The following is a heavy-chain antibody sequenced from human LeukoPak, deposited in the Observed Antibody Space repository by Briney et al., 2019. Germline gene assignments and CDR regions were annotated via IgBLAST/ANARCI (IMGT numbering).Heavy chain of an antibody. CDR2: ISGSGGST. CDR1: GFTFSSYG. V-gene: IGHV3-23*01. CDR3: ARLTGPTGGGKYYFDY. Sequence: GGSLRLSCAASGFTFSSYGMSWVRQAPGKGLEWVSAISGSGGSTYYADSVKGRFTISRDNSKNTLSLQMNSLRAEDTAVYYCARLTGPTGGGKYYFDYWGQGILVTVSS. J-gene: IGHJ4*02. D-gene: IGHD1-20*01.